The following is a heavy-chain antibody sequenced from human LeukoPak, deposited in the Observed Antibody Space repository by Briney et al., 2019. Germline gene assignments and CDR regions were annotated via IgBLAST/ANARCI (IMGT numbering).Heavy chain of an antibody. CDR2: ISYDGSNK. Sequence: PGGSLRLSCAASGFTFSSYGMHWVRQAPGKGLEWAAVISYDGSNKYYADSVKGRFTISRDNSKNTLYLQMNSLRAEDTAVYYCAKVLEEGESPRILYGMDVWGQGTTVTVSS. CDR1: GFTFSSYG. V-gene: IGHV3-30*18. J-gene: IGHJ6*02. CDR3: AKVLEEGESPRILYGMDV. D-gene: IGHD3-10*01.